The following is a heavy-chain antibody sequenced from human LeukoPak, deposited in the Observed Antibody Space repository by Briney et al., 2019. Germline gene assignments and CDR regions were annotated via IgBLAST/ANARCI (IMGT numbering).Heavy chain of an antibody. V-gene: IGHV3-9*01. CDR3: ARDHRYGGLFDY. Sequence: GRSLRLSCAVSGFTLDDYAMHWVRQVPGKGLEWVSGISWNSDTIDLADSVKGRFTISRDNAENSLYLQMNSLRAEDTAVYYCARDHRYGGLFDYWGQGTLVTVSS. J-gene: IGHJ4*02. CDR1: GFTLDDYA. D-gene: IGHD1-1*01. CDR2: ISWNSDTI.